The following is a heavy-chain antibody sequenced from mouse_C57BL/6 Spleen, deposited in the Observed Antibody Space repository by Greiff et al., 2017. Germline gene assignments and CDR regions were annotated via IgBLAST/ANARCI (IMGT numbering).Heavy chain of an antibody. Sequence: DVQLQESGPGLVKPSQSLSLTCSVTGYSITSGYYWNWIRQFPGNKLEWMGYISYDGSNNYNPSLKNRISITRDTSKNQFFLKLNSVTTEDTATYYGARDRRIYGNYAAYWGQGTLVTVSA. J-gene: IGHJ3*01. V-gene: IGHV3-6*01. CDR3: ARDRRIYGNYAAY. D-gene: IGHD2-1*01. CDR1: GYSITSGYY. CDR2: ISYDGSN.